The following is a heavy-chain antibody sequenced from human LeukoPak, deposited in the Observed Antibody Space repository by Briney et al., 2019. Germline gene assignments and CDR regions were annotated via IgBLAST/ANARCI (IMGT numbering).Heavy chain of an antibody. J-gene: IGHJ4*02. D-gene: IGHD3-22*01. Sequence: ASVKVSCKASGYTFTGYYMHWVRQAPGQGLEWMGWINPNSGGTNYAQKFQGRVTMTRDTSISTAYMELSRLRSDDTAVYYCARDGDEGYYYDSSGCYTTFDYCGQGTLVTVSS. CDR1: GYTFTGYY. V-gene: IGHV1-2*02. CDR3: ARDGDEGYYYDSSGCYTTFDY. CDR2: INPNSGGT.